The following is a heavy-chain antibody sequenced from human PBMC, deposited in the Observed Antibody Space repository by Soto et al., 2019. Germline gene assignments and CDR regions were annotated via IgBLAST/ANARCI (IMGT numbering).Heavy chain of an antibody. CDR2: ISGSGGST. D-gene: IGHD3-3*01. CDR1: GFTFSSYS. CDR3: ARVGDDYNYYYYMDV. Sequence: GGSLRLSCAASGFTFSSYSMNWVRQAPGKGLEWVSAISGSGGSTYYADSVKGRFTISRDNSKNTLYLQMNSLRAEDTAVYYCARVGDDYNYYYYMDVWGKGTTVTVSS. J-gene: IGHJ6*03. V-gene: IGHV3-23*01.